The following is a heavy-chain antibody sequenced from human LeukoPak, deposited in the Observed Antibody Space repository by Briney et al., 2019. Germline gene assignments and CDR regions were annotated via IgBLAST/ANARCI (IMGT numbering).Heavy chain of an antibody. Sequence: PSETLSLTCAVHGGSFSGYYWSCIRQPPGKGREWIGEINHSGSINYNPSLKRRVTISVDTSKNKFSLKLRSVTAADTAVYYCARDGEFRYYYDSSGYYFDYWGQGTLVTASS. CDR3: ARDGEFRYYYDSSGYYFDY. J-gene: IGHJ4*02. CDR2: INHSGSI. V-gene: IGHV4-34*01. D-gene: IGHD3-22*01. CDR1: GGSFSGYY.